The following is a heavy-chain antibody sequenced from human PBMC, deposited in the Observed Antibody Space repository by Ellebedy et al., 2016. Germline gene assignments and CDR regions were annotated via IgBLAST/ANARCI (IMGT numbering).Heavy chain of an antibody. V-gene: IGHV4-30-4*01. CDR1: AGSISPDVFY. J-gene: IGHJ4*02. D-gene: IGHD3-9*01. Sequence: SETLSLXXTVYAGSISPDVFYLSWIRQPPGKDLEWVAYMSSYGITYFNPSLESRLSSSLDTSENQFSLQLSSVSAADTAIYYCARVVQYFDVPTHDYWGQGTLVTVSS. CDR2: MSSYGIT. CDR3: ARVVQYFDVPTHDY.